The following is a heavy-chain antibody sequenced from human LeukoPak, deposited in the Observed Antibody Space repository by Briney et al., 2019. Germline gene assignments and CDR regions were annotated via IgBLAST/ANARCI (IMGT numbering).Heavy chain of an antibody. V-gene: IGHV3-11*01. CDR1: GFTFSDYY. J-gene: IGHJ4*02. Sequence: GGSLRLSCAASGFTFSDYYMSWICQAPGKGLEWVSYISSSGSTIYYADSVKGRFTISRDNAKNSLYLQMNSLRAEDTAVYYCARADYDILTVFDYWGQGTLVTVSS. CDR2: ISSSGSTI. D-gene: IGHD3-9*01. CDR3: ARADYDILTVFDY.